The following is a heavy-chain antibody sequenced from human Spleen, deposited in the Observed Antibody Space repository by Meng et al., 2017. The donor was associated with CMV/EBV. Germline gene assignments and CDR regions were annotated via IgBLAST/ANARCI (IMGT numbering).Heavy chain of an antibody. CDR2: INHSGST. CDR1: GGSFSGYY. V-gene: IGHV4-34*01. J-gene: IGHJ4*02. D-gene: IGHD3-22*01. CDR3: ARGNYYDSSGYYYFDY. Sequence: VQLQQWGAGLLKPSETLSLTCAVYGGSFSGYYWSWIRQPPWKGLEWIGEINHSGSTNYNPSLKSRVTISVDTSKNQFSLKLSSVTAADTAVYYCARGNYYDSSGYYYFDYWGQGTLVTVSS.